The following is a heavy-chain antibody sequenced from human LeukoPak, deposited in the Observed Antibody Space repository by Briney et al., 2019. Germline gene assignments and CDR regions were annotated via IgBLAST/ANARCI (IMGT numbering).Heavy chain of an antibody. Sequence: SETLSLTCTVSGGSISSSSYYWGWICQPPGKGLEWVGSIYYSGSTYYNPSLKSRVTISVDTSKNQFSLKLSSVTAADTAVYYCARDVVPVANPPYNWFDPWGQGTLVTVSS. CDR3: ARDVVPVANPPYNWFDP. J-gene: IGHJ5*02. V-gene: IGHV4-39*07. CDR1: GGSISSSSYY. CDR2: IYYSGST. D-gene: IGHD2-2*01.